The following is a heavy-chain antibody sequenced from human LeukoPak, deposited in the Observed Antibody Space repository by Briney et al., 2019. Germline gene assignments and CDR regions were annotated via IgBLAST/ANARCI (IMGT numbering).Heavy chain of an antibody. J-gene: IGHJ6*02. V-gene: IGHV4-39*07. D-gene: IGHD3-22*01. CDR1: GGSISSSSYY. CDR2: IYYSGST. CDR3: ARYYYDSSGYSVDLYYGMDV. Sequence: SETLSLTCTVSGGSISSSSYYWGWIRQPPGKGLEWIGSIYYSGSTYYNPSLKSRVTISVDTSTNKFSLKLSSVTAADTAVYYCARYYYDSSGYSVDLYYGMDVWGQGTTVTVSS.